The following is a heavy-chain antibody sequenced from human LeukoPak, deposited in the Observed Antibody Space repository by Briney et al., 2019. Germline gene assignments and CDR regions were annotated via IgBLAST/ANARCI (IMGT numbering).Heavy chain of an antibody. CDR2: ISYDGSNK. V-gene: IGHV3-30-3*01. D-gene: IGHD4-17*01. CDR1: GFTFSSYA. CDR3: ARAEDDYGALDV. Sequence: GGSLRLSCAASGFTFSSYAMHWVRQAPGKGLEWVAVISYDGSNKYYADSVKGRFTISRDNSKNTLYLQMNSLRAEDTAVYYCARAEDDYGALDVWGQGTTVTVSS. J-gene: IGHJ6*02.